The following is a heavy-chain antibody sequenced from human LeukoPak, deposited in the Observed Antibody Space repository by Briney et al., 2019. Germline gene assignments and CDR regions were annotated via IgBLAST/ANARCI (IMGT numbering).Heavy chain of an antibody. Sequence: SETLSLTCTVSGGSINSYYWSWIRQPAGKGLEWIGRIYTSGSTNYNPSLKSRVTISVDTSKNQFSLKLSSVTAADTAVYYCASGPVDTAMVPYYYMDVWGKGTTVTISS. D-gene: IGHD5-18*01. CDR3: ASGPVDTAMVPYYYMDV. V-gene: IGHV4-4*07. CDR2: IYTSGST. CDR1: GGSINSYY. J-gene: IGHJ6*03.